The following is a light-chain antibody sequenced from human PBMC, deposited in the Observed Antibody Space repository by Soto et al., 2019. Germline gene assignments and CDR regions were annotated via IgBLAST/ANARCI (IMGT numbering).Light chain of an antibody. CDR3: QQCYMGWT. CDR1: QSISRY. J-gene: IGKJ1*01. CDR2: DAS. Sequence: IHMTHSPSSLSSSVRYRFTITCRASQSISRYLNWYQHQPGKAPKLLIYDASTLESGVPSRFSGTGSGTEFTFSITSLQPEDFGTYYCQQCYMGWTFGQGTKVDIK. V-gene: IGKV1-39*01.